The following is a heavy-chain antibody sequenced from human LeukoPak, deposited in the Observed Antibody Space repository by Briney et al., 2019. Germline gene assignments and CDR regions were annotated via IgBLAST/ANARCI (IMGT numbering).Heavy chain of an antibody. CDR3: ARVAYYDSSGPNDAFDI. J-gene: IGHJ3*02. V-gene: IGHV3-21*01. D-gene: IGHD3-22*01. CDR1: GFTFSSYS. Sequence: GSLRLSCAASGFTFSSYSMNWARQAPGKGLEWVSSISSSSSYIYYADSVKGRFTISRDNAKNSLYLQMNSLRAEDTAVYYCARVAYYDSSGPNDAFDIWGQGTMVTVSS. CDR2: ISSSSSYI.